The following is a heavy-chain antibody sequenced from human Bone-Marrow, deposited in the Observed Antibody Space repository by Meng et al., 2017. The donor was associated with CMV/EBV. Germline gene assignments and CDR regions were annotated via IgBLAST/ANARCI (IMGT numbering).Heavy chain of an antibody. CDR3: ASQVGAFDY. CDR2: IYSGGSST. CDR1: GFTFSSYG. D-gene: IGHD1-26*01. V-gene: IGHV3-NL1*01. Sequence: GESLKISCAASGFTFSSYGMHWVRQAPGKGLEWVSVIYSGGSSTYYADSVKGRFTISRDNSKNTLYLQMNSLRAEDTAVYYCASQVGAFDYWGQGTLVTVSS. J-gene: IGHJ4*02.